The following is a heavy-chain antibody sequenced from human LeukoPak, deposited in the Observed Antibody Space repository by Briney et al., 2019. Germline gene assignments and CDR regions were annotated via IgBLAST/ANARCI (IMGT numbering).Heavy chain of an antibody. D-gene: IGHD3-10*01. CDR1: GYTFTGYY. J-gene: IGHJ6*03. CDR3: ARGQWFGESRHYYMDV. V-gene: IGHV1-2*02. CDR2: INPNSGGT. Sequence: ASVKVSCKASGYTFTGYYMHWVRQAPGQGLEWMGWINPNSGGTNYAQKFQGRVTMTRDTSISTAYMELSRLRSDDTAAYYCARGQWFGESRHYYMDVWGKGTTVTISS.